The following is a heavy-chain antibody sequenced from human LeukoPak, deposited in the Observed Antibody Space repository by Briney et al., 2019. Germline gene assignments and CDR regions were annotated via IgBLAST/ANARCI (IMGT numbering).Heavy chain of an antibody. CDR1: GGSFSGYY. CDR3: ASRDPHDYYMDV. J-gene: IGHJ6*03. V-gene: IGHV4-34*01. CDR2: INHSGST. Sequence: PSETLSLTCAVYGGSFSGYYWSWIRQPPGKGLEWIGEINHSGSTNYNPSLKSRVTISVDTSKNQSSLKLSSVTAADTAVYYCASRDPHDYYMDVWGKGTTVTVSS.